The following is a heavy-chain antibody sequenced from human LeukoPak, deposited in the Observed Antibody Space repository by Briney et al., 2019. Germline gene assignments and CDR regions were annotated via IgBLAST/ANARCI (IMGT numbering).Heavy chain of an antibody. V-gene: IGHV3-7*01. Sequence: PGGSLRLSCAASGFTFSSYWMSWVRQAPGKELEWVANIKQDGSEKYYVDSVKGRFTISRDNAKNSLYLQMNSLRAEDTAVYYCARDRSVTMIVVVKYYMDVWGKGTTVTVSS. CDR2: IKQDGSEK. J-gene: IGHJ6*03. CDR3: ARDRSVTMIVVVKYYMDV. CDR1: GFTFSSYW. D-gene: IGHD3-22*01.